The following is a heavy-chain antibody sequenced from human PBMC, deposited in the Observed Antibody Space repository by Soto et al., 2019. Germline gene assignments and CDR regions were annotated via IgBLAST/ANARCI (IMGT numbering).Heavy chain of an antibody. CDR3: AGGPHYYVWGSFRYSDSSAGF. CDR2: IVAGSGNT. V-gene: IGHV1-58*01. D-gene: IGHD3-16*02. J-gene: IGHJ4*02. Sequence: SVKVSCKASGFTLSDSAVQWVREARGQRLEWIGWIVAGSGNTNYAEKFQERVSITRDPSTNTAYMELSSLRFEDTAVYYCAGGPHYYVWGSFRYSDSSAGFWGQGTQVTVSS. CDR1: GFTLSDSA.